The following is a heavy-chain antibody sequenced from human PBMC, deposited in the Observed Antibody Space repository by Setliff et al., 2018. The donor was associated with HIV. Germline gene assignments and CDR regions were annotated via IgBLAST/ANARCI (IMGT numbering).Heavy chain of an antibody. CDR2: IKPVFGTP. D-gene: IGHD2-21*02. CDR3: ANLRGEEAGNFYYFYFGLDV. V-gene: IGHV1-69*13. CDR1: GGSFNDYV. Sequence: ASVKVSCKASGGSFNDYVISWVRQAPGQGLEWMGGIKPVFGTPTYAQKFQGRVTITADESTSTAYMELSSLRSEDTAVYYCANLRGEEAGNFYYFYFGLDVWGQGTTVTVSS. J-gene: IGHJ6*02.